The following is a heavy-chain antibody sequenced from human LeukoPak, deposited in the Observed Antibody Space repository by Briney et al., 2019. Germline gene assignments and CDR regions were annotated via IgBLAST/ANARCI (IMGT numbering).Heavy chain of an antibody. CDR1: GASVSSSSHS. CDR2: IYYSGTT. CDR3: ANSPVYGDYDVGFDY. J-gene: IGHJ4*02. D-gene: IGHD4-17*01. V-gene: IGHV4-39*07. Sequence: RSSETLSLTCNISGASVSSSSHSWAWIRQPPGKGLERIANIYYSGTTHYNPSLKSRATISVDTSKNQFSLKLRSVAAAHTALYFCANSPVYGDYDVGFDYWGQGTLVTVSS.